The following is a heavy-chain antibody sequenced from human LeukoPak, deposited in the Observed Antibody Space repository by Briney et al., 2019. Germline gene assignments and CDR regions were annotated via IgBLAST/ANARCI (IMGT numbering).Heavy chain of an antibody. CDR3: AKDTSMVRGVISYYFDY. CDR2: ISGSGGST. V-gene: IGHV3-23*01. Sequence: PGGSLRLSCAASGFTFSSYAMSWLRQAPGKGLEWVSAISGSGGSTYYADSVKGRFTISRDNSKNTLYLQMNSLRAEDTAVYYCAKDTSMVRGVISYYFDYWGQGTLVTVSS. D-gene: IGHD3-10*01. CDR1: GFTFSSYA. J-gene: IGHJ4*02.